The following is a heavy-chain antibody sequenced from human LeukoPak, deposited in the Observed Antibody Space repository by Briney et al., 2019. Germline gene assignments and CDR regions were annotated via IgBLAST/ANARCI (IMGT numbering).Heavy chain of an antibody. Sequence: SETLSLTCAVYGGSLKGYYWRWVRQPPGKGRGWVGEIKHSGSTNYNPSLKSRVTISVDTSQNQFSLKLISVTAADTAVYYCARGPDYDYIWGSYRRSNWFDPWGQGTLVTVSS. J-gene: IGHJ5*02. CDR3: ARGPDYDYIWGSYRRSNWFDP. V-gene: IGHV4-34*01. CDR1: GGSLKGYY. CDR2: IKHSGST. D-gene: IGHD3-16*02.